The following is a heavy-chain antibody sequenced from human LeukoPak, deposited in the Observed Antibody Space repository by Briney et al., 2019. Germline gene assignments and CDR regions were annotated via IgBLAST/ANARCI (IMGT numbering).Heavy chain of an antibody. Sequence: PSETLSLTCTVSGGSISRYYWSWIRQPPGKGLEYSGYISNSGSTNYNPSLKSRLSISIDTSKNQFSLKLSSVTAADTAMYYCTRDGCSSTSCYFDYWGQGTLVTVSS. CDR1: GGSISRYY. D-gene: IGHD2-2*01. J-gene: IGHJ4*02. V-gene: IGHV4-59*12. CDR2: ISNSGST. CDR3: TRDGCSSTSCYFDY.